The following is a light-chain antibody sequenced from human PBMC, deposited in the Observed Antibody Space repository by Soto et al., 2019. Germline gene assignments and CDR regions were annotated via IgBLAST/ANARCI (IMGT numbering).Light chain of an antibody. CDR1: QSVSSSY. V-gene: IGKV3-20*01. Sequence: EIVLTQSPGTLSLSPGERATLSCRASQSVSSSYLAWYQQKPGQAPGLLIYGASSRATGIPDRFSGSGSGTYITLTISRLEPEDLPVHYCQQHGSSRGTFGQGNKVEIK. CDR3: QQHGSSRGT. J-gene: IGKJ1*01. CDR2: GAS.